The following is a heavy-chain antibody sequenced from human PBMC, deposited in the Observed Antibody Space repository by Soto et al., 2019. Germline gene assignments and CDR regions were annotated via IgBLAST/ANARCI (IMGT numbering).Heavy chain of an antibody. J-gene: IGHJ6*02. CDR3: ATGYTSGYRIDV. CDR2: ISNSDSDI. V-gene: IGHV3-21*04. CDR1: GCTFSDYS. D-gene: IGHD6-13*01. Sequence: GGSLRLSCAASGCTFSDYSMSWVLQAPGKGREWGSCISNSDSDIHYADSVKGRFTISIDNANNSLYLQMSTLTAEDTAMYYCATGYTSGYRIDVWGQGTTVTVSS.